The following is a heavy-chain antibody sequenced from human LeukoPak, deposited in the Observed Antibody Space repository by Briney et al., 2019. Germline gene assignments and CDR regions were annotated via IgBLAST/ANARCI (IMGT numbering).Heavy chain of an antibody. Sequence: GASVKVSCKASGYTFTSYGISWVRQAPGQGLEWMGWINPNTGNPMYAQGFTGRFVFSLDTSVTTTYLQINGLEAEDTAVYYCARAYQRLGGLSFPDSWGQGTLVTVSS. D-gene: IGHD3-16*02. CDR3: ARAYQRLGGLSFPDS. V-gene: IGHV7-4-1*02. CDR1: GYTFTSYG. CDR2: INPNTGNP. J-gene: IGHJ5*01.